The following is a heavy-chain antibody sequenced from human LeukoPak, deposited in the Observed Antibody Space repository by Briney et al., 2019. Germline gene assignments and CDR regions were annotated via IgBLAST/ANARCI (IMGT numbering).Heavy chain of an antibody. Sequence: PSQTLSLTCAVSGGSISSGGYSWSWIRQPPGKGLEWIGYIYHSGSTYYNPSLKSRVTISVDRSKNQFSLKLSSVTAADTAVYYCALDHCSSTSCYTDGLGGWFDPWGQGTLVTVSS. D-gene: IGHD2-2*02. J-gene: IGHJ5*02. CDR2: IYHSGST. CDR1: GGSISSGGYS. CDR3: ALDHCSSTSCYTDGLGGWFDP. V-gene: IGHV4-30-2*01.